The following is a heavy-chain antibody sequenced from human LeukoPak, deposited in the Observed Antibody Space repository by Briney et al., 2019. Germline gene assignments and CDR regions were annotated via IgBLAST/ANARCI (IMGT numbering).Heavy chain of an antibody. CDR2: IYSGGST. J-gene: IGHJ4*02. D-gene: IGHD1-26*01. CDR1: GFTVSSNY. V-gene: IGHV3-53*05. Sequence: GGSLRLSCAASGFTVSSNYMSWVRQAPGKGLEWVSVIYSGGSTYYADSVKGRFTISRDNSKNTLYLQMNSLRAEDTAMYYCARDLSSTSNWEFDFWGQGTLVTVSS. CDR3: ARDLSSTSNWEFDF.